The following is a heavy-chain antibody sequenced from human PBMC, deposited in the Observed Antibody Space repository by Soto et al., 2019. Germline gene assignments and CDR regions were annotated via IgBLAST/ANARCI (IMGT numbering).Heavy chain of an antibody. V-gene: IGHV3-23*01. CDR3: ATTTVTTTKTGYYYYYYMDV. J-gene: IGHJ6*03. CDR1: GFTFSSYA. CDR2: ISGSGGST. Sequence: PGGSLRLSCAASGFTFSSYAMSWVRQAPGKGLEWVSAISGSGGSTYYADSVKGRFTISRDNSKNTLYLQMNSLRAEDTAVYYCATTTVTTTKTGYYYYYYMDVWGKGTTVPSP. D-gene: IGHD4-4*01.